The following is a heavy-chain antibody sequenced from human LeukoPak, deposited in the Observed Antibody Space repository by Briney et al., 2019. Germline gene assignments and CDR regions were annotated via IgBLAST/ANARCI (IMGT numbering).Heavy chain of an antibody. CDR2: ISYDGSNK. J-gene: IGHJ3*02. Sequence: GGSLRLSCAASGFTFSSYGMHWVRQAPGKGLEWVAVISYDGSNKYYADSVKGRFTISRDNSKNTLYLQMNSLRAEDTAVYYCAKDPPGAFDIWGQGTMVTVSS. CDR3: AKDPPGAFDI. D-gene: IGHD7-27*01. CDR1: GFTFSSYG. V-gene: IGHV3-30*18.